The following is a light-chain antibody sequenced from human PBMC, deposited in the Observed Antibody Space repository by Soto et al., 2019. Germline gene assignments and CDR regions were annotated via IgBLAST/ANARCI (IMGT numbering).Light chain of an antibody. V-gene: IGLV2-14*01. CDR2: EVS. Sequence: QSALTQPASVSGSPGQSIAISCTGSSSDVGGYKYVSWYQQYPGKAPKLMIYEVSNRPSEISKRFSGSKSGNTAFLTISGLQTDDEADYYCSAYTSSSTWVFGGGTKVTVL. CDR1: SSDVGGYKY. CDR3: SAYTSSSTWV. J-gene: IGLJ2*01.